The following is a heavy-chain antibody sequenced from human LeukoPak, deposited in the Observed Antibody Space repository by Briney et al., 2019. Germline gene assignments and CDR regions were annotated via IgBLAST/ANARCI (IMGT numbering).Heavy chain of an antibody. J-gene: IGHJ6*03. D-gene: IGHD3-3*02. CDR3: ASPILSPRDYMDV. V-gene: IGHV1-69*13. Sequence: ASVKGSCKASGGTFSSYAISWVRQAPGQGLEWMGGIIPIFGTANYAQKFQGRVTITADESTSTAYMELSSLRSEDTAVYYCASPILSPRDYMDVWGKGTTVTVSS. CDR2: IIPIFGTA. CDR1: GGTFSSYA.